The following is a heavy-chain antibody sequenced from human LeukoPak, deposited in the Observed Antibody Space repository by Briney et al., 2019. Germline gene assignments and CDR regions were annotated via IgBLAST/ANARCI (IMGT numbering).Heavy chain of an antibody. CDR1: GASFSGYY. V-gene: IGHV4-34*01. Sequence: SSETLSLTCAVYGASFSGYYWSWIRQPPGKGLERIGEINHSGSTNYNPSLKSRVTISVDTSKNQFSLKLSSVTAADTAVFYCARHYYYGSGSYHWFDPWGQGTLVTVSS. D-gene: IGHD3-10*01. CDR2: INHSGST. J-gene: IGHJ5*02. CDR3: ARHYYYGSGSYHWFDP.